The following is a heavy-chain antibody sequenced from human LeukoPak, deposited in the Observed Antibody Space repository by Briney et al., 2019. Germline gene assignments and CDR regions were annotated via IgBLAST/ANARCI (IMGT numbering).Heavy chain of an antibody. D-gene: IGHD2-15*01. V-gene: IGHV1-69*13. Sequence: SVKVSCKASGGTFSSYAISWVRQAPGQGLEWMGGIIPIFGTANYAQKFQGRVTITADESTSTAYMELSSLRSEDTAVYYCAVVVAASSYYYYGMDVRGQGTTVTVSS. CDR3: AVVVAASSYYYYGMDV. CDR1: GGTFSSYA. CDR2: IIPIFGTA. J-gene: IGHJ6*02.